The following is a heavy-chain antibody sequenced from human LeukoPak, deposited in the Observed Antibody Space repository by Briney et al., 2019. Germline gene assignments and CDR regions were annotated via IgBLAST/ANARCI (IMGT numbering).Heavy chain of an antibody. V-gene: IGHV4-4*07. CDR2: IYTTETT. J-gene: IGHJ3*02. CDR1: GGTISTYF. Sequence: SETLSLTCTVSGGTISTYFWSWIRQPAGKGLEWIGRIYTTETTNYNPSLKSRITMSVDTSKNQFSLKLSSVTAADPPVYCCARDHRGARLAFDIWGQGTMVTVSS. CDR3: ARDHRGARLAFDI. D-gene: IGHD3-10*01.